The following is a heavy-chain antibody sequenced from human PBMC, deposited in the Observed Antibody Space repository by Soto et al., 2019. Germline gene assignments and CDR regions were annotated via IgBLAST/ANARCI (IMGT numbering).Heavy chain of an antibody. CDR2: VSSYNGNT. D-gene: IGHD3-22*01. J-gene: IGHJ4*02. V-gene: IGHV1-18*04. Sequence: ASVKVSCKASGYTFTSYGVSWVRQAPGQGLEWMGWVSSYNGNTHYAQNFQGRVTTTADASTSTSYMELRSLRSDDTAIYYCVRVNEGVFYDSRGYFDKWGQGNLVTVSS. CDR3: VRVNEGVFYDSRGYFDK. CDR1: GYTFTSYG.